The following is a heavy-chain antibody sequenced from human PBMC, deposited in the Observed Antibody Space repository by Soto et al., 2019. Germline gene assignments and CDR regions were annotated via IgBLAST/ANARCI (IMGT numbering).Heavy chain of an antibody. Sequence: PSETLSLTCTVSGGSIRSSTYYWGWIRQPPGKGLEWIGSIYYSGSTHYNPSLKSRVTMSVDTSTNQFSLKLNSVTAADTAVYYCTRREGGAAADRPLDYWGQGTLVTV. J-gene: IGHJ4*02. CDR2: IYYSGST. CDR3: TRREGGAAADRPLDY. D-gene: IGHD6-13*01. CDR1: GGSIRSSTYY. V-gene: IGHV4-39*01.